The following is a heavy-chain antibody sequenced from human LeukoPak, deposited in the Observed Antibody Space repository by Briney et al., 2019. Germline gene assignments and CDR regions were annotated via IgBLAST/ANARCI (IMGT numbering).Heavy chain of an antibody. J-gene: IGHJ3*02. CDR3: AKDTDIRLGELSSDAFDI. CDR1: GFTFSSYS. V-gene: IGHV3-21*04. CDR2: ISSSSSYI. Sequence: PGGSLRLSCAASGFTFSSYSMNWVRQAPGKGLEWVSSISSSSSYIYYADSVKGRFTISRDNAKNSLYLQMNSLRAEDTALYYCAKDTDIRLGELSSDAFDIWGQGTMVTVSS. D-gene: IGHD3-16*02.